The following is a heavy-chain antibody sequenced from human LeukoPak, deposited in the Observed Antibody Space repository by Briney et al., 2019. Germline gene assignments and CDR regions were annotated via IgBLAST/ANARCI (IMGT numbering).Heavy chain of an antibody. CDR3: AKDRVGTAMVVGDFDY. CDR1: GFTFSSYA. Sequence: GGSLRLSCAASGFTFSSYAMSWVRQAPRKGLEWVSGISGSGGTYYADSVKGRFTISRDNSKNTLYLQMNSLRVEDTAVYYCAKDRVGTAMVVGDFDYWGQGTLVTVSS. CDR2: ISGSGGT. V-gene: IGHV3-23*01. D-gene: IGHD5-18*01. J-gene: IGHJ4*02.